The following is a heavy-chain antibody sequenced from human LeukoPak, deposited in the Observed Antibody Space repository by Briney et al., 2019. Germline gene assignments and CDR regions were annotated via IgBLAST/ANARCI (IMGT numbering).Heavy chain of an antibody. J-gene: IGHJ3*02. CDR2: INRNGGST. V-gene: IGHV3-20*04. D-gene: IGHD6-6*01. Sequence: PGGSLRLSCAASGFTFDDYGMSWVRQAPGKGLEWVSGINRNGGSTGYADSVKGRFTISRDNAKNSLYLQMNSLRAEDTALYYCARGLTDYSSSYDAFDIWGQGTMVTVSS. CDR1: GFTFDDYG. CDR3: ARGLTDYSSSYDAFDI.